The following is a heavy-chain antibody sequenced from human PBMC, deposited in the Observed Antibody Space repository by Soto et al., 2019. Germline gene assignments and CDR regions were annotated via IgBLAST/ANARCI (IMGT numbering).Heavy chain of an antibody. J-gene: IGHJ6*02. V-gene: IGHV1-2*02. CDR2: INPQTGGT. D-gene: IGHD2-2*01. Sequence: ASVKVSCKASGYTFTGYYIHWVREAPGQGLEWMGWINPQTGGTSYAQKFQGRVTLSRDTSINTAYLELSRLRFDDAAVYFCARERYQVISDGMDIWGQGTTVTVSS. CDR3: ARERYQVISDGMDI. CDR1: GYTFTGYY.